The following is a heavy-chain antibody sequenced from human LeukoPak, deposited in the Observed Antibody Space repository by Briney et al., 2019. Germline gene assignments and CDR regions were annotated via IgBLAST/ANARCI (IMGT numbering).Heavy chain of an antibody. J-gene: IGHJ5*02. CDR1: GDIFTTYG. CDR2: INVNT. CDR3: ARAPRCNTNSCNSWFDP. V-gene: IGHV1-18*01. D-gene: IGHD2-8*01. Sequence: ASVKVSCKASGDIFTTYGISWVRQAPGQGLEWMGWINVNTKYAQKFQGRVILTTDTTTSSAYMELRSLRSDDTAVYYRARAPRCNTNSCNSWFDPWGQGTLVTVSS.